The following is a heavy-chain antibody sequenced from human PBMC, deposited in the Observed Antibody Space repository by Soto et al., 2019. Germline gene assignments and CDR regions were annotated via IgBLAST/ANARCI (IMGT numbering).Heavy chain of an antibody. V-gene: IGHV3-33*05. J-gene: IGHJ6*02. CDR1: GFTFISYG. CDR3: ARATNYYYAMDV. Sequence: LRLSCAASGFTFISYGMHWVRQAPGKGLQWVAFISYDGSDRYYEDSVKGRFTISRGNSKNTLYLQINSLRAEDTAVYYCARATNYYYAMDVWGQGTTVTVSS. CDR2: ISYDGSDR. D-gene: IGHD1-1*01.